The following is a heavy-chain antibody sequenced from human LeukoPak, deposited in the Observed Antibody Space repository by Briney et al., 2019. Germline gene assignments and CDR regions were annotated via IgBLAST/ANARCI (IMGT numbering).Heavy chain of an antibody. J-gene: IGHJ6*03. CDR3: ARISMGSGGRRDYYYYYMDV. Sequence: SETLSLTCAVYGGSFSGYYWSWIRQPPGKGLEWIGEINHSGSTNYNPSLKSRVTISVDTSKNQFSLKLSSVTAADTAVYYCARISMGSGGRRDYYYYYMDVWGKGTTVTVSS. CDR1: GGSFSGYY. V-gene: IGHV4-34*01. D-gene: IGHD2-15*01. CDR2: INHSGST.